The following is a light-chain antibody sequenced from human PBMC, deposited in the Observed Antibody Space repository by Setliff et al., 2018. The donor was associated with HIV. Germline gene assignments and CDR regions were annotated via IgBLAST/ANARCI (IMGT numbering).Light chain of an antibody. CDR3: CSYAGMYTYV. CDR1: SRDVGVYNY. J-gene: IGLJ1*01. CDR2: DVS. V-gene: IGLV2-11*01. Sequence: QSALAQPRSVSGSPGQSVTISCTGTSRDVGVYNYVSWYQQYPGKAPKLIIYDVSERPSGVPDRFSGSKSGNTASLTISGLQAEDEGDYYCCSYAGMYTYVFGTGTKVTVL.